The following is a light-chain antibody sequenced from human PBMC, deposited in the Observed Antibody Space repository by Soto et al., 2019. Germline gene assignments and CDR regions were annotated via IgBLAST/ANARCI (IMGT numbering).Light chain of an antibody. CDR2: EGS. V-gene: IGLV2-23*01. CDR1: SSDVGSYNL. J-gene: IGLJ2*01. Sequence: QSALTQPASVSGSPGQSITISCTGTSSDVGSYNLVSWYQQHPGKAPKLMIYEGSKRPSGVSNRFSGSKSVNTASLTISGLQAEDEADYYCCSYAGSSLVVFGGGTKVTVL. CDR3: CSYAGSSLVV.